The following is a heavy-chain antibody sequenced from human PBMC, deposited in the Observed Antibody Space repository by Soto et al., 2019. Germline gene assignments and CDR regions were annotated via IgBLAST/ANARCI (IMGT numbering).Heavy chain of an antibody. CDR3: TTVSLHFWWGAFDI. CDR1: GFTFSRAW. Sequence: EVQLVESGGGLVKPGGSLRLSCAASGFTFSRAWVNWVRLAPGKGLEWVGRIRSKADGGTTDYTAPVEGRFTVSRDDSKNTAYLQMNSLKTGDTAVYYCTTVSLHFWWGAFDIWGLGTMVTVSS. V-gene: IGHV3-15*07. J-gene: IGHJ3*02. CDR2: IRSKADGGTT. D-gene: IGHD2-8*02.